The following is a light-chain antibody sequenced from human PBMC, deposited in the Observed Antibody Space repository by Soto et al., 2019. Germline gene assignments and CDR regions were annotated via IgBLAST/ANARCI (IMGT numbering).Light chain of an antibody. V-gene: IGKV3-20*01. Sequence: EIVMTQSPATLSVSPGERVTLSCRASQSLSSNLAWYQQKPGQAPRLLIYGASSRATGIPDRFSGSGSGTDFTLTISRLEPEDFAVYYCQQYGSSPVTFGGGTKVDIK. CDR2: GAS. J-gene: IGKJ4*01. CDR1: QSLSSN. CDR3: QQYGSSPVT.